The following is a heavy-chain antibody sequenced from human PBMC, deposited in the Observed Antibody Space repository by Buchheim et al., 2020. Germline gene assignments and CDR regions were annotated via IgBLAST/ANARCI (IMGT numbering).Heavy chain of an antibody. D-gene: IGHD3-9*01. J-gene: IGHJ4*02. Sequence: EVQLVESGGGLVKPGGSLRLSCAASGFTFSSYSMNWVRQAPGKGLEWVSSISSSSSYIYYADSVKGRFTISRDNAKNSLYLQMNSLRAEDTAVYYCARDRGGDYDILTGYPDYWGQGTL. CDR3: ARDRGGDYDILTGYPDY. V-gene: IGHV3-21*01. CDR2: ISSSSSYI. CDR1: GFTFSSYS.